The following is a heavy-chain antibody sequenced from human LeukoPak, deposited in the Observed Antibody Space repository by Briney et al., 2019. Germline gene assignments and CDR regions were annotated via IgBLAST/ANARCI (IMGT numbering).Heavy chain of an antibody. V-gene: IGHV1-2*02. CDR2: INPNSGGT. CDR3: ARNPYCSGGSCLLYYMDV. D-gene: IGHD2-15*01. Sequence: ASVKVSCKTSGYTFTGYYMHWVRQAPGQGLEWMGWINPNSGGTNYAQKFQGRVTMTRDTSISTAYMELSRLRSDDTAVYYCARNPYCSGGSCLLYYMDVWGKGTTVTVSS. J-gene: IGHJ6*03. CDR1: GYTFTGYY.